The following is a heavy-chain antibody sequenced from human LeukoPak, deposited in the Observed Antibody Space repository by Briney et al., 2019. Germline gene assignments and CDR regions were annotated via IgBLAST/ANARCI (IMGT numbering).Heavy chain of an antibody. CDR2: LSGDGTTT. J-gene: IGHJ5*02. D-gene: IGHD3-22*01. V-gene: IGHV3-43*02. CDR3: AKDNEYYDSSGYYIRGNWFDP. CDR1: GFTFQDYA. Sequence: PGGTLRLFCAASGFTFQDYAMRWVRQAPGKGLEGVSLLSGDGTTTYYADSVKGRFTIHRDNRKNSLYLQMNSLRTEDTALYYCAKDNEYYDSSGYYIRGNWFDPWGQGTLVTVSS.